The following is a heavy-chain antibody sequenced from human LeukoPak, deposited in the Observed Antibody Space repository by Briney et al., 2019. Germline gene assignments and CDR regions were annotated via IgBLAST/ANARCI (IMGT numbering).Heavy chain of an antibody. CDR1: GFTVSSNY. CDR2: IYSGGST. J-gene: IGHJ4*02. D-gene: IGHD1-26*01. CDR3: ARDLTSGSYYDY. Sequence: GGSLRLSCAASGFTVSSNYMSWVRQAPGKGLEWVSVIYSGGSTYYADPVKGRFTISRDNSKNTLYLQMNSLRAEDTAVYYCARDLTSGSYYDYWGQGTLVTVSS. V-gene: IGHV3-53*01.